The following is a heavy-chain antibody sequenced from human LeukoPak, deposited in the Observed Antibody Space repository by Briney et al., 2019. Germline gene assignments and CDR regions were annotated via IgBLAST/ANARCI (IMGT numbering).Heavy chain of an antibody. J-gene: IGHJ6*02. V-gene: IGHV3-23*01. CDR1: GFTFSSYA. CDR3: ASRLYAVTLDV. Sequence: GGSLRLSCAASGFTFSSYAMSWVRQAPGKGLEWVSAISGSGDSTYYADSVKGRFTISRDNAKNSLYLQMNSLRAEDTAVYYCASRLYAVTLDVWGQGTTVTVSS. D-gene: IGHD2-2*02. CDR2: ISGSGDST.